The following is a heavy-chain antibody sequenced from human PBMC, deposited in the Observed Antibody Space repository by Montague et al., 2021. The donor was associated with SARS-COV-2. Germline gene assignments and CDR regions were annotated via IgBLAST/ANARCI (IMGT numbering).Heavy chain of an antibody. Sequence: SLSLSCAASGFTFNSYSLNWVRQAPGKGLEWVSSISSSSLYIYYAGSVKGRFTISRANAKNSLFLQMDSLRVEDTAVYYCVRAVSASYSVGGDSFDVWGQGTMVTVSS. V-gene: IGHV3-21*01. J-gene: IGHJ3*01. CDR2: ISSSSLYI. CDR3: VRAVSASYSVGGDSFDV. D-gene: IGHD5/OR15-5a*01. CDR1: GFTFNSYS.